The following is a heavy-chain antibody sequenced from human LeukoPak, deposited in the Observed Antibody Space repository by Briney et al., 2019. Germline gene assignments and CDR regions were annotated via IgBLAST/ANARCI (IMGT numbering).Heavy chain of an antibody. Sequence: GASVKVSCKASGYTFTSYDINWVRQATGQGLEWMGWMNPNSGNTGYAQKFQGRVTMTRNTSISTAYMELSSLRSEDTAVYYCARSSLWYYDFWSGFLIPDYYYYGMDVRGQGTTVTVSS. CDR1: GYTFTSYD. CDR3: ARSSLWYYDFWSGFLIPDYYYYGMDV. V-gene: IGHV1-8*01. CDR2: MNPNSGNT. D-gene: IGHD3-3*01. J-gene: IGHJ6*02.